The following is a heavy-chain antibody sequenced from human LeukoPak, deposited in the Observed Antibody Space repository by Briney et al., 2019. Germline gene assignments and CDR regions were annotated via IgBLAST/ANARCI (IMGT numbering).Heavy chain of an antibody. D-gene: IGHD2-15*01. CDR2: ISSSSSYI. CDR1: GFTFSSYS. Sequence: GGSLRLSCAASGFTFSSYSMNWVRQAPGKGLEWVSSISSSSSYIYYADSVKGRFTISRDNAKNSLYLQMNSLRAEDTAVYYCARVEGYCSGGSCYAGYFQHWGQGTLVTVSS. V-gene: IGHV3-21*01. CDR3: ARVEGYCSGGSCYAGYFQH. J-gene: IGHJ1*01.